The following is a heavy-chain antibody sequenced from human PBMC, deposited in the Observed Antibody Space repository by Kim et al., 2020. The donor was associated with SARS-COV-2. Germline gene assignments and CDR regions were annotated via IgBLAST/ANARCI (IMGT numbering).Heavy chain of an antibody. J-gene: IGHJ6*02. D-gene: IGHD1-26*01. V-gene: IGHV3-21*01. Sequence: GRSLRLSCADSGFTFSSYSMNWVRQAPGKGLEWVSSIGSSSTYIYYADSVKGRFTISRDNAKNSLYLQMNSLRAEDTAVYYCARGEVDVWGQGTTVTVSS. CDR2: IGSSSTYI. CDR3: ARGEVDV. CDR1: GFTFSSYS.